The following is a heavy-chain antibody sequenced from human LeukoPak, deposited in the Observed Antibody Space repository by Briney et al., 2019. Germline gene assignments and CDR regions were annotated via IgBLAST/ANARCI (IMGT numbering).Heavy chain of an antibody. V-gene: IGHV3-23*01. CDR1: RFTFSSYG. Sequence: GGSLRLSCAASRFTFSSYGMNWVRQAPGKGLEWVSAISGSGGSTYYADSVKGRFTISRDNSKNTLYLQMNSLRAEDTAVYYCARYQRLGELDIPYYFDYWGQGTLVTVSS. J-gene: IGHJ4*02. CDR2: ISGSGGST. D-gene: IGHD3-10*01. CDR3: ARYQRLGELDIPYYFDY.